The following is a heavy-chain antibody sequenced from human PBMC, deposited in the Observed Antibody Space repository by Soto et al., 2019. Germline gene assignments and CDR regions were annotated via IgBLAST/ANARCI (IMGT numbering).Heavy chain of an antibody. CDR1: GYTFTSYA. J-gene: IGHJ6*02. Sequence: ASVKVSFKASGYTFTSYAMHWLRQAPGQRLEWMGWINAGNGNTKYSQKFQGRVTITRDTSASTAYMELSSLRSEDTAVYYCARDYWDIVVVPAVFGMDVWAKGPRSPSP. CDR3: ARDYWDIVVVPAVFGMDV. D-gene: IGHD2-2*01. V-gene: IGHV1-3*01. CDR2: INAGNGNT.